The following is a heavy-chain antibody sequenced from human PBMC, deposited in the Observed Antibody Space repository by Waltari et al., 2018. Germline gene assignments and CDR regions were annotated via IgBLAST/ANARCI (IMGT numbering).Heavy chain of an antibody. J-gene: IGHJ4*02. CDR2: IISTGNSI. V-gene: IGHV3-21*06. Sequence: EVQLVASGGGLVNPGGYLRLSCVASGFTFCIYTMNWVRQAPGKGLEWVSSIISTGNSIYYADSVKGRFTVSRDNAKNSMYLQMNSLRAEDTAVYFCATDYYDSGAYYLYFDYWGQGIRVTVSS. CDR1: GFTFCIYT. CDR3: ATDYYDSGAYYLYFDY. D-gene: IGHD3-22*01.